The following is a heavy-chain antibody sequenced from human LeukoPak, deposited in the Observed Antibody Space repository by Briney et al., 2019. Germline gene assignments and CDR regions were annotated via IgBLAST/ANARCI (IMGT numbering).Heavy chain of an antibody. Sequence: PSETLSLTCTVSGGSISSSSYYWGWIRQPPGKGLEWIGSIYYSGSTYYNPSLKSRVTISVDTSKNQFSLKLSSVTAADTAVYYCANSTSWFDPWGQGTLVTVSS. V-gene: IGHV4-39*07. CDR1: GGSISSSSYY. CDR2: IYYSGST. CDR3: ANSTSWFDP. J-gene: IGHJ5*02.